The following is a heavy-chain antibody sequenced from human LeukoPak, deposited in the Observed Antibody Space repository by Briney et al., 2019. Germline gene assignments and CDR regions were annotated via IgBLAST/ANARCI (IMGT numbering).Heavy chain of an antibody. D-gene: IGHD3-10*01. Sequence: SETLSLTCTVSGGSISSYYWSWIRQPAGKGLEWIGRIYTSGSTNYNPSLTSRVTMSVETSKNQFSLKLSSWAAADTAVYYCAVWFGHRFDPWGQGTLVTVSS. V-gene: IGHV4-4*07. CDR1: GGSISSYY. CDR3: AVWFGHRFDP. CDR2: IYTSGST. J-gene: IGHJ5*02.